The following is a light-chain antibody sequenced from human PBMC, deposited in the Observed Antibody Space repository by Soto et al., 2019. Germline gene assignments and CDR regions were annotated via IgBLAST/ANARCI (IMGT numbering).Light chain of an antibody. CDR1: SGSVSTNNY. Sequence: QTVVTQEPSFSVSPGGTITLTCGLSSGSVSTNNYPSWYQQTPGQAPRTLIYNTNTRSSGVPDRFSGSILGNQAALTITGAQADDECDYYCLLYVGSGIHWVFGGGTKVTV. J-gene: IGLJ3*02. V-gene: IGLV8-61*01. CDR3: LLYVGSGIHWV. CDR2: NTN.